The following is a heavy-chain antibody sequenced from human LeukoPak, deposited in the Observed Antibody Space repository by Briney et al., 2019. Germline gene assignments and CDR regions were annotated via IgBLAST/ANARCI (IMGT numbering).Heavy chain of an antibody. Sequence: SETLSLTCTVSGGSISSSSYHWGWIRQPPGKGLEWIGSINYSGSTYYNPSLKSRVTISVDTSKNQLSLKLSSVTAADTAVYYCARDSPEYSSGWYDDYWGQGTVVTVSS. J-gene: IGHJ4*02. CDR3: ARDSPEYSSGWYDDY. CDR2: INYSGST. D-gene: IGHD6-19*01. CDR1: GGSISSSSYH. V-gene: IGHV4-39*02.